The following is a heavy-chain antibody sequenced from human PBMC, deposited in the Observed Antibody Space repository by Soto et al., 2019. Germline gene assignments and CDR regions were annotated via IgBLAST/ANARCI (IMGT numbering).Heavy chain of an antibody. CDR1: GGSISSSSYY. CDR3: ARCYGSGSQADYYYGMDV. V-gene: IGHV4-39*01. Sequence: SETLSLTCTVSGGSISSSSYYWGWIRQPPGKGLEWIGSIYYSGSTYYNPSLKSRVTISVDTSKNQFSLKLSSVTAADTAVYYCARCYGSGSQADYYYGMDVWGQGTTVT. J-gene: IGHJ6*02. D-gene: IGHD3-10*01. CDR2: IYYSGST.